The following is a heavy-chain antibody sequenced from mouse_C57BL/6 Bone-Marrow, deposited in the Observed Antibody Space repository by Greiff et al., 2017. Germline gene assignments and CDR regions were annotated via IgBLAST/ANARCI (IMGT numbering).Heavy chain of an antibody. CDR2: IRSKSNNYAT. Sequence: EVNVVESGGGLVQPKGSLKLSCAASGFSFNTYAMNWVRQAPGKGLEWVARIRSKSNNYATYYADSVKDRFTISRDDSESMLYLQMNNLKTEDTAMYYCVRHWLGAMDYWGQGTSVTVSS. CDR3: VRHWLGAMDY. V-gene: IGHV10-1*01. CDR1: GFSFNTYA. J-gene: IGHJ4*01.